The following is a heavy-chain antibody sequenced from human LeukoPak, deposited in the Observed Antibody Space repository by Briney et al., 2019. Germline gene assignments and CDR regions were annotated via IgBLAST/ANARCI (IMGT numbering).Heavy chain of an antibody. CDR2: IYYSGNT. CDR3: AREVPDTAKVDY. CDR1: GASISSNY. Sequence: PSETLSLTCTVSGASISSNYWTWIRQPPGKGLEWIGYIYYSGNTNYNPSLKSRVTISVDTSKNQFSLKLNSVTAADTAVYYCAREVPDTAKVDYWGPGPLVSVSS. D-gene: IGHD5-18*01. V-gene: IGHV4-59*01. J-gene: IGHJ4*02.